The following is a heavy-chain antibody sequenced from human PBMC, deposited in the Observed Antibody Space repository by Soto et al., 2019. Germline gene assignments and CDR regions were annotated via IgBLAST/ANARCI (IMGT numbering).Heavy chain of an antibody. CDR1: GFTFSSYA. CDR3: AKTSRGYDFWSGYYTGMGYFDY. Sequence: VGSLRLSCAASGFTFSSYAISWVRQAPGKGLEWVSAISGSGGSTYYADSVKGRFTISRDNSKNTLYLQMNSLRAEDTAVYYCAKTSRGYDFWSGYYTGMGYFDYWGQGTLVTVYS. V-gene: IGHV3-23*01. CDR2: ISGSGGST. D-gene: IGHD3-3*01. J-gene: IGHJ4*02.